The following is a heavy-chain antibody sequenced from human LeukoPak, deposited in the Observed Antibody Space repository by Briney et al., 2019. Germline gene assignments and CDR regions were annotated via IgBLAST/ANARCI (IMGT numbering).Heavy chain of an antibody. V-gene: IGHV3-21*01. CDR3: ARDPESQKGRDGLDY. J-gene: IGHJ4*02. CDR1: GFTFSDFS. D-gene: IGHD1-14*01. Sequence: PGGSLRLSCAASGFTFSDFSINWVRQAPGKGLXXXXSINPTSTSIYYADAVRGRFTISRDNAKSSLYLQMNNLRAEDTAVYYCARDPESQKGRDGLDYWGQGSLVTVAS. CDR2: INPTSTSI.